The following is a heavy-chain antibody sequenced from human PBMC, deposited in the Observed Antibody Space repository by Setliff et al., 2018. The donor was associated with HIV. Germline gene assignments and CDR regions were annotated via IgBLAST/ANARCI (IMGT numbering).Heavy chain of an antibody. D-gene: IGHD3-16*01. CDR2: IKQDGSEI. J-gene: IGHJ5*02. CDR3: ANLWELGA. CDR1: GFTFSNYW. V-gene: IGHV3-7*03. Sequence: GESLKISCAASGFTFSNYWMDWVRQAPGKGLEWVATIKQDGSEIYYMDSVKGRLTISRDNARTSLFLEMRSLRDKDTAVYLCANLWELGAWGQGTLVTVS.